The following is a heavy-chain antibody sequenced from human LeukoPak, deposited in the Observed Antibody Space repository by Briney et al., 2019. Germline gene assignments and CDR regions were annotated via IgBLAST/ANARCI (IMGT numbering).Heavy chain of an antibody. V-gene: IGHV3-20*04. D-gene: IGHD1-26*01. CDR2: INWNAGST. J-gene: IGHJ4*02. Sequence: GGSLRLSCATSGFIFDDYGMSWVRQAPGKGLEWVSSINWNAGSTFYADSVRGRFTISRDNAKNSLYLQMNSLRAEDTALYYCARGLKNAGPTLFGYWGQGTLVTVSS. CDR3: ARGLKNAGPTLFGY. CDR1: GFIFDDYG.